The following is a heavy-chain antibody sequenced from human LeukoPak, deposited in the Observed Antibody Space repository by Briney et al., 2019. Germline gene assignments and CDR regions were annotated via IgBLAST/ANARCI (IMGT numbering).Heavy chain of an antibody. J-gene: IGHJ4*02. CDR3: ARDRRQRDYFDF. D-gene: IGHD1-1*01. CDR1: GDSISSYY. CDR2: IYYSGST. V-gene: IGHV4-59*12. Sequence: SETLSLTCSVSGDSISSYYWSWIRQPPGKGLEWIGYIYYSGSTNYNPSLKSRVTISVDTSNNQFSLKLNSVSAADTALYYCARDRRQRDYFDFWGQGARVTVSS.